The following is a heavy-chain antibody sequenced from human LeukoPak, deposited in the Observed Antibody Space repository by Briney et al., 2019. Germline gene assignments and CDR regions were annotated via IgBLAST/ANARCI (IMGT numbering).Heavy chain of an antibody. CDR2: IYSGGDT. CDR3: ARSSGPQSRHPLDY. CDR1: GFTLSSNY. Sequence: PGGSLRLSCAASGFTLSSNYMNWVRQAPGKGLKWVSVIYSGGDTYYGDSVKGRFTISRDNSKNTLYLQMNSLRAEDTAVYYCARSSGPQSRHPLDYWGQGTLVTVSS. V-gene: IGHV3-66*01. J-gene: IGHJ4*02.